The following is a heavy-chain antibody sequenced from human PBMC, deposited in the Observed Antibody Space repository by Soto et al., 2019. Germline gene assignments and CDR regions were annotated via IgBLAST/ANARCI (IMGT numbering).Heavy chain of an antibody. D-gene: IGHD3-3*01. V-gene: IGHV4-34*01. CDR2: IHHTGGT. CDR1: TGSVNSYY. Sequence: PSETLSLTCAVDTGSVNSYYCSCVRQPPKGWIGWVGEIHHTGGTHYNPSLKTRVTMSVETSKNQFSLRLSYVTAADTGIYYCARRITVFGLLIPPFDPWGQGTQVTVSS. J-gene: IGHJ5*02. CDR3: ARRITVFGLLIPPFDP.